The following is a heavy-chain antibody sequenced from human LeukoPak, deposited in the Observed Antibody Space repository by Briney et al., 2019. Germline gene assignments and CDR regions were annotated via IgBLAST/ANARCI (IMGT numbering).Heavy chain of an antibody. CDR1: GFTFSSYW. CDR2: IDTDGSSA. V-gene: IGHV3-74*01. J-gene: IGHJ6*02. CDR3: ARDYYYGMDV. Sequence: GGSLRLSCAASGFTFSSYWMHWVRQAPGKGLVWVSRIDTDGSSATYADSVKGRFTISRDNAKNTLFLQMNSLRAEDTAVYYCARDYYYGMDVWGQGTTITVSS.